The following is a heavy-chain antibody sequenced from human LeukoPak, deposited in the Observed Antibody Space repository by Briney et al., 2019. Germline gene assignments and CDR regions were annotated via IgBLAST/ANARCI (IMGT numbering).Heavy chain of an antibody. V-gene: IGHV4-39*01. CDR3: ARHAYSSGCLDY. CDR1: GGSISSSSYY. D-gene: IGHD6-19*01. J-gene: IGHJ4*02. CDR2: IYCSGST. Sequence: SETLSLTCTVSGGSISSSSYYWGWIRQPPGKGLEWIGSIYCSGSTYYNPSLKSRVTISVDTSKNQFSLKLSSVTAADTAVYYCARHAYSSGCLDYWGQGTLVTVSS.